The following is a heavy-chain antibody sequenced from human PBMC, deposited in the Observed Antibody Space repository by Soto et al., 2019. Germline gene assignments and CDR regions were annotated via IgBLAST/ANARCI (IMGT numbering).Heavy chain of an antibody. CDR1: GFTFSSYA. V-gene: IGHV3-23*01. J-gene: IGHJ4*02. D-gene: IGHD1-26*01. CDR2: ISGSGGST. CDR3: AKDGTSGNYRTAPIDY. Sequence: SGGSLRLSCAASGFTFSSYAMSWVRQAPGKGLEWVSAISGSGGSTYYADSVKGRFTISRDNSKNTLYLQMNSLRAEDTAVYYCAKDGTSGNYRTAPIDYWGQGTLVTVSS.